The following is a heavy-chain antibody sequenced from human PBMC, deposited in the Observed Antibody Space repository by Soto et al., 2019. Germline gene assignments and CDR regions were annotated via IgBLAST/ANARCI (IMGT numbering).Heavy chain of an antibody. CDR1: GGTSRNHV. CDR3: ARHDTTDYESGAHFYGDY. D-gene: IGHD3-22*01. CDR2: IIPIIGTP. J-gene: IGHJ4*02. V-gene: IGHV1-69*13. Sequence: ASVKVSCKASGGTSRNHVFNWVRQAPGQGLEWMGGIIPIIGTPNYAQKFQGRVTITADASTSTVYLEVSSLRPQDTAIYYCARHDTTDYESGAHFYGDYWGQGTQVTVSS.